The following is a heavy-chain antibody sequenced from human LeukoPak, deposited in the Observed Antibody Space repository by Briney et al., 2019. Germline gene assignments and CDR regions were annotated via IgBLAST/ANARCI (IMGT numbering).Heavy chain of an antibody. CDR1: GFTFDTYA. J-gene: IGHJ4*02. Sequence: PGGSLRLSCAASGFTFDTYAMSWVRQAPGKGLEWVSAISGGGDKTYYAASVKGRFTVSRDNSENTLYLQLNRLSAEDTAIYFCAKHPVRGYSRNYFDYWGQGTLVTVSS. V-gene: IGHV3-23*01. D-gene: IGHD4-11*01. CDR2: ISGGGDKT. CDR3: AKHPVRGYSRNYFDY.